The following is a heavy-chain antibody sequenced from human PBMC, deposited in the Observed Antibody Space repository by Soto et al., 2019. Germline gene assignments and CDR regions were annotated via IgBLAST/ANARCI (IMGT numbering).Heavy chain of an antibody. D-gene: IGHD2-2*01. CDR2: TNPNSGNT. V-gene: IGHV1-8*01. CDR1: GYTFTRYD. Sequence: ASVKVSCKTSGYTFTRYDISWVRQATGQGLEWMGWTNPNSGNTAYAQRFQGRVTMTRNTSINTVYMELSSLRSEDTAVYYCARSHYTSPYYFNFWGQGTLVTVSS. J-gene: IGHJ4*02. CDR3: ARSHYTSPYYFNF.